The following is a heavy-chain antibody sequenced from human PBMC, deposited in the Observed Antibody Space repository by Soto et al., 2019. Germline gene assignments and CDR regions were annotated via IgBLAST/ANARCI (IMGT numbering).Heavy chain of an antibody. CDR1: GFTFSSYI. V-gene: IGHV3-21*01. D-gene: IGHD6-13*01. CDR2: ISTSSSNV. CDR3: TRGPFYGSS. Sequence: PGGSLRLSCATSGFTFSSYIMNWVRQAPGKDLEWISSISTSSSNVYYADSVKGRFTISRDNAKNTLYLQMNSLRAEDTALYYCTRGPFYGSSWGQGTLVTVSS. J-gene: IGHJ4*02.